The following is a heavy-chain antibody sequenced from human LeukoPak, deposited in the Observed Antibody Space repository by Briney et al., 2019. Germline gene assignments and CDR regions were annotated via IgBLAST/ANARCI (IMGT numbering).Heavy chain of an antibody. V-gene: IGHV3-64D*06. CDR2: ISANGGST. Sequence: GGSLRLSCSASGFIISDYAMHWVRQAPGKGLEYVSGISANGGSTYYADSVKGGFTISRDTSKNTLYLQMSSLRAEDTAIYYCVKDLYKGDSASWYFFHYWGQGTLVTVSS. CDR1: GFIISDYA. CDR3: VKDLYKGDSASWYFFHY. D-gene: IGHD6-13*01. J-gene: IGHJ4*02.